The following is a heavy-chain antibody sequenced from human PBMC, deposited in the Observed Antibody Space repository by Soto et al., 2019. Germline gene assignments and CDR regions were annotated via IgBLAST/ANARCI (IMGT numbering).Heavy chain of an antibody. CDR2: INSDGSST. V-gene: IGHV3-74*01. CDR3: ARDFEY. CDR1: GFTFSTFW. J-gene: IGHJ4*02. Sequence: EVQLVESGGGLVQPGGSLRLSCEASGFTFSTFWMHWVRQAPGKGLVWVSRINSDGSSTNYADSVKGRVTISRDSAKNTLYLQLNSLRPEVTAVYYCARDFEYWGQGTLVTVSS.